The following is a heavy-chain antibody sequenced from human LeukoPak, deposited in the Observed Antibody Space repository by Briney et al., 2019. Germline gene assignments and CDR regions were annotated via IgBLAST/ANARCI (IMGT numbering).Heavy chain of an antibody. CDR1: GFIFSSYD. D-gene: IGHD3-22*01. CDR3: ARDQYYYDSSGYSY. J-gene: IGHJ4*02. Sequence: GGSLRLSCAASGFIFSSYDMNWVRQAPGKGLEWVSYISSSSSNIYYADSVKGRFTISRDNAKNSLYLQMNSLRAEDTAVYYCARDQYYYDSSGYSYWGQGTLVTVSS. V-gene: IGHV3-48*01. CDR2: ISSSSSNI.